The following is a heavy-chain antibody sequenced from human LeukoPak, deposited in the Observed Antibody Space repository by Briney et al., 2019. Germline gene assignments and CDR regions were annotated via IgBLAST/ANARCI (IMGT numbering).Heavy chain of an antibody. CDR1: GGSFSGYY. Sequence: SETLSLTCAVYGGSFSGYYWSWIRQPPGKGLEWIGEINHSGSTNYNPSLKSRVTMSVDKSKNQFSLKLSSVTAADTAVYYCASGVAGRGYYFDYWGQGTLVTVSS. J-gene: IGHJ4*02. CDR3: ASGVAGRGYYFDY. V-gene: IGHV4-34*01. CDR2: INHSGST. D-gene: IGHD1-26*01.